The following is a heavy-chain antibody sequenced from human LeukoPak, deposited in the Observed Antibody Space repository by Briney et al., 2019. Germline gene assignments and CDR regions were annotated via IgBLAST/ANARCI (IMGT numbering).Heavy chain of an antibody. V-gene: IGHV4-4*07. CDR2: LHASEST. J-gene: IGHJ3*01. Sequence: SETLSLTCTVSGAYISNYYWTWVRRTAPQELEWIGRLHASESTIYNPSLKSRVTMSLDTSKDQMSLTLTSVTAADSAIYYCASLSSGGGFDVWGQGTVVTVSS. CDR3: ASLSSGGGFDV. D-gene: IGHD3-22*01. CDR1: GAYISNYY.